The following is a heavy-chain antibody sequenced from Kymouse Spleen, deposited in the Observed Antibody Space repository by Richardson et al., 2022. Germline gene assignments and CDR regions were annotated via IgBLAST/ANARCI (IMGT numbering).Heavy chain of an antibody. CDR2: ISYDGSNK. CDR3: AKDRYNWNYGSFDY. Sequence: QVQLVESGGGVVQPGRSLRLSCAASGFTFSSYGMHWVRQAPGKGLEWVAVISYDGSNKYYADSVKGRFTISRDNSKNTLYLQMNSLRAEDTAVYYCAKDRYNWNYGSFDYWGQGTLVTVSS. J-gene: IGHJ4*02. D-gene: IGHD1-7*01. V-gene: IGHV3-30*18. CDR1: GFTFSSYG.